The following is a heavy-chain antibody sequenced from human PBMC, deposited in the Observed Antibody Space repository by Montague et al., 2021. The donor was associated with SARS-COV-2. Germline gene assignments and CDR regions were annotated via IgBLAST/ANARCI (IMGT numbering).Heavy chain of an antibody. J-gene: IGHJ6*02. CDR1: GDSVSSHSAT. D-gene: IGHD1-1*01. V-gene: IGHV6-1*01. CDR3: TSGREGNYNVMDV. Sequence: CAISGDSVSSHSATRNWVRQSPSRGLEWLGRTYYRSKWYNDYAVSVRGRVTINPDTSKNQFSLQLNSVTPKDTAIYYCTSGREGNYNVMDVWGQGTTVTVSS. CDR2: TYYRSKWYN.